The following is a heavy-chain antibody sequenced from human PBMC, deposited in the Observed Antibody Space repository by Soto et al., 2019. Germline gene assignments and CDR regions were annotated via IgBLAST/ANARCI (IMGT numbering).Heavy chain of an antibody. CDR1: GFTVSSNY. CDR3: ASSSYCSSTSCYRPY. D-gene: IGHD2-2*01. CDR2: IYSGGST. V-gene: IGHV3-53*04. J-gene: IGHJ4*02. Sequence: GGSLRLSCAASGFTVSSNYMSWVRQAPGKGLEWVSVIYSGGSTYYADSVKGRFTIPRHNSKNTLYLQMNSLRAEDTAVYYCASSSYCSSTSCYRPYWGQGTLVTVSS.